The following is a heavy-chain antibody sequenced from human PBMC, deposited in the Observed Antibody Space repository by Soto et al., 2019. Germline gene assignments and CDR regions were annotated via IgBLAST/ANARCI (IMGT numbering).Heavy chain of an antibody. CDR2: INAGNGNT. J-gene: IGHJ4*02. CDR1: GYTFTSYA. CDR3: ARGPRGSSWDFDY. D-gene: IGHD6-13*01. V-gene: IGHV1-3*01. Sequence: QVQLVQSGAEVKKPGASVKVSCKASGYTFTSYAMHWVRQAPGQRLEWMGWINAGNGNTKYSQKFQGRVTITRDTSASTAYMELSSLRSEDAAVYYCARGPRGSSWDFDYWGQGTLVTVSS.